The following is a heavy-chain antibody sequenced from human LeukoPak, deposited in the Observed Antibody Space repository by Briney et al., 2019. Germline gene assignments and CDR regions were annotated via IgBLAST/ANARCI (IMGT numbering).Heavy chain of an antibody. Sequence: GSLRLSCAASGFTFSSYGMSWVRQAPGKGLEWVSAISGSGGSTYYADSVKGRFTISRDNSKNTLYLQMNSLRAEDTAVYYCAKTKNYYGSGNMDYWGQGTLVTVSS. D-gene: IGHD3-10*01. J-gene: IGHJ4*02. CDR3: AKTKNYYGSGNMDY. V-gene: IGHV3-23*01. CDR1: GFTFSSYG. CDR2: ISGSGGST.